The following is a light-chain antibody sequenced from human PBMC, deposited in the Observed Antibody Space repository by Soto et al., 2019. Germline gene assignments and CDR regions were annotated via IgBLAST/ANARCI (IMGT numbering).Light chain of an antibody. CDR3: QYYDSSLSGYV. CDR2: GST. J-gene: IGLJ1*01. CDR1: GSNIGAPYD. Sequence: QSVLTQPPSLSGAPGQRVTISCTGSGSNIGAPYDVHWYQHLPGTAPKLLIYGSTNRPSGVPGRFSGSKSGTSASLAITGIQAEDEADYYCQYYDSSLSGYVFGAGTKVTVL. V-gene: IGLV1-40*01.